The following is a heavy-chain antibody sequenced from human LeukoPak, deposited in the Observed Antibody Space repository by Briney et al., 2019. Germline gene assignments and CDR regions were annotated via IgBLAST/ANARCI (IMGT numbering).Heavy chain of an antibody. D-gene: IGHD3-10*01. CDR3: ARDGYYGSGTLSRIDAFDI. Sequence: SETLSLTCTVSGGSISSYYWSWIRQPPGKGLEWIGYIYYSGSTNYNRSLKSRVTISVDTSKNQFSLKLSSVTAADTAVYYCARDGYYGSGTLSRIDAFDIWGQGTMVTVSS. J-gene: IGHJ3*02. V-gene: IGHV4-59*01. CDR1: GGSISSYY. CDR2: IYYSGST.